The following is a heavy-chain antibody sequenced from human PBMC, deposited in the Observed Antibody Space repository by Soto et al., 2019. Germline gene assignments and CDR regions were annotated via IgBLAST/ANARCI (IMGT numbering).Heavy chain of an antibody. CDR3: ARLGLFCRSNGCFGNYFDY. CDR1: GDSISSAGYY. Sequence: SETLSLTCSLSGDSISSAGYYWGWIRQHPGKGLECMGYIYYSGSSYYNPSLQSRFTMSLDTSRSECTLKLTSLTAADTDVYYCARLGLFCRSNGCFGNYFDYWGQGALVTVSS. CDR2: IYYSGSS. V-gene: IGHV4-31*03. J-gene: IGHJ4*02. D-gene: IGHD2-2*01.